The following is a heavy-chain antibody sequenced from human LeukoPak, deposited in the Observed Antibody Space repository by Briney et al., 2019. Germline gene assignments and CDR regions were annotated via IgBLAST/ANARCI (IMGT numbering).Heavy chain of an antibody. CDR1: GFTFSDHH. CDR3: ARAPAVYFFYIDV. CDR2: ISNSDDSI. V-gene: IGHV3-11*04. J-gene: IGHJ6*03. Sequence: GGSLRLSCAASGFTFSDHHMTWIRQAPGKGLEWVSYISNSDDSINYADSVSGRFTISRDNAKSSVYLQMNSLRVEDTAVYYCARAPAVYFFYIDVWGEGTTVTVSS.